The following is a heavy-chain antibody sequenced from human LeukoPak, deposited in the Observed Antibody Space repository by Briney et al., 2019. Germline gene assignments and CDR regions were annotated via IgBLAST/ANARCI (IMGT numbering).Heavy chain of an antibody. CDR2: IRYDGSNT. Sequence: GGSLRLSCAASGFTFSNYGMHWVRQAPGKGLEWLAFIRYDGSNTYYADSVKGRFTISRDNSRNMVYLQMNSLRPEDTAVYYCARGYSNGLYYFDYWGQGTLVTVSS. CDR3: ARGYSNGLYYFDY. J-gene: IGHJ4*02. V-gene: IGHV3-30*02. D-gene: IGHD5-18*01. CDR1: GFTFSNYG.